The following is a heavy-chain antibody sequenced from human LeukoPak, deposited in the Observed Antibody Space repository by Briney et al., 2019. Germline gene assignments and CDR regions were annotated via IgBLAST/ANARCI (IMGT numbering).Heavy chain of an antibody. D-gene: IGHD3-22*01. V-gene: IGHV4-59*01. J-gene: IGHJ4*02. CDR2: VFYGGGA. CDR1: GVSIDLNS. CDR3: ARIYDTSDYYFDY. Sequence: PSETLSLTCTVSGVSIDLNSWSWLRQPPGEGLEWVGPVFYGGGASYNPSLKSRVTISLGTSNSQFSLKLTSVTAADKAVYYCARIYDTSDYYFDYWGRGTLVTVSS.